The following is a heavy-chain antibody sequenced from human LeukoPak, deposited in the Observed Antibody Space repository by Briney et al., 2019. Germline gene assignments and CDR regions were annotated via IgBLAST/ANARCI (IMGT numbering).Heavy chain of an antibody. J-gene: IGHJ5*01. CDR1: TSR. Sequence: ASVKVSCKATSRISWVRQAPGQGLEWMGWIGTYGGDTYYAQKFQGRITVTANTSTSTVYMELRNLRSDDTAVYYCARDLWNFYDDSGYNRDFDSWGQGTLVTVSS. CDR2: IGTYGGDT. V-gene: IGHV1-18*01. CDR3: ARDLWNFYDDSGYNRDFDS. D-gene: IGHD3-22*01.